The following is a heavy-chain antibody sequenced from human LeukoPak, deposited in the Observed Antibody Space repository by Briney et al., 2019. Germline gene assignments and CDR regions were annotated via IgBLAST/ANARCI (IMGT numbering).Heavy chain of an antibody. J-gene: IGHJ4*02. D-gene: IGHD5-18*01. CDR1: GFTFDEYA. Sequence: PGGSLRLSCAASGFTFDEYAIHWVRQAPGKGLEWVSLISGDGSRTYYADSVKGRFTISRDNSKNSLYLQMNSLRTEDTAFYYCAKDLTQLYLAFDYWGQGTLVTVSS. V-gene: IGHV3-43*02. CDR3: AKDLTQLYLAFDY. CDR2: ISGDGSRT.